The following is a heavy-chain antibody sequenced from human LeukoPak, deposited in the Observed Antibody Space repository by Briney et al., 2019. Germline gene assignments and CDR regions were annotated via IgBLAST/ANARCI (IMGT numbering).Heavy chain of an antibody. D-gene: IGHD1-7*01. Sequence: GGSLRLSCAASGFTFSSYNMNWVRQAPGKGLGWVSYISPSSTRIDYAASVRGRFTISRDNAKSSLYLQVNSLRAEDTAVYYCARMNYVSSGWGAPFDDWGQGTLVTVSS. CDR1: GFTFSSYN. CDR3: ARMNYVSSGWGAPFDD. J-gene: IGHJ4*02. CDR2: ISPSSTRI. V-gene: IGHV3-48*04.